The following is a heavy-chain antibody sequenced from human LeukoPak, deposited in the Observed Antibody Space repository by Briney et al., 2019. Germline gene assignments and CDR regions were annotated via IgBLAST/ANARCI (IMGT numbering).Heavy chain of an antibody. D-gene: IGHD6-19*01. CDR3: AKDNHNIAVAGTFDY. CDR2: ISGSGGST. Sequence: GGSLRLSCAASGFTLSSYAMSWVRQAPGKGLEWVSAISGSGGSTYYADSVKGRFTISRDNSKNTLYLQMNSLRAEDTAVYYCAKDNHNIAVAGTFDYWGQGTLVTVSS. J-gene: IGHJ4*02. V-gene: IGHV3-23*01. CDR1: GFTLSSYA.